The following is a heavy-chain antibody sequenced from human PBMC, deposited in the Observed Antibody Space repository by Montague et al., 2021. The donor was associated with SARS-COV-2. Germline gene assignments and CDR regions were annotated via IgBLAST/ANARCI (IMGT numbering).Heavy chain of an antibody. J-gene: IGHJ4*02. CDR1: GGSIGSYY. CDR3: ARSLDPSGTYYLPY. Sequence: SETLSLTCSVSGGSIGSYYWSWLRQPLGKGLEWIGHIHYSGSNIYSPSFKSRVTISIDTPKNQFSLKLSSVTAADTAVYYCARSLDPSGTYYLPYWGQGTLVTVSS. CDR2: IHYSGSN. D-gene: IGHD3-10*01. V-gene: IGHV4-59*01.